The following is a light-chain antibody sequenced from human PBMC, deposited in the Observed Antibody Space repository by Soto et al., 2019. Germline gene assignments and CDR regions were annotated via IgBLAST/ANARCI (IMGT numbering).Light chain of an antibody. J-gene: IGKJ1*01. CDR3: QQYNSDWT. Sequence: DIQMTQSPSTLSASVGDRVTITCRASQSISSWLAWYQQKPGKAPKLLIYTASSLESGVPSRFSGSGSGTEFTLTISSLQPDDFATYFCQQYNSDWTFGQGTKVELE. V-gene: IGKV1-5*03. CDR1: QSISSW. CDR2: TAS.